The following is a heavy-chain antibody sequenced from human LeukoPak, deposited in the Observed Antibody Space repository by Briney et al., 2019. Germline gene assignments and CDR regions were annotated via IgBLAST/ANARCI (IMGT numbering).Heavy chain of an antibody. CDR2: MSGGGDSD. D-gene: IGHD3-22*01. CDR3: TKDASYARENDNSGFFID. CDR1: GFTFTSYA. Sequence: GGSLRLSCAASGFTFTSYAMSWVRQTPGKGLEWVASMSGGGDSDYYADSVKGRFTVPRDKSKNTLYVQMNSLRADDTAVYYCTKDASYARENDNSGFFIDWGQGTLVTVSS. J-gene: IGHJ4*02. V-gene: IGHV3-23*01.